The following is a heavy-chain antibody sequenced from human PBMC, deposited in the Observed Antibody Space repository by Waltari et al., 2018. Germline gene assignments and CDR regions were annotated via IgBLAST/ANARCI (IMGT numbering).Heavy chain of an antibody. CDR2: IRNKANNYAT. J-gene: IGHJ2*01. Sequence: EVQLVESGGALVQPGGSLKLPCVGYGFTFRGSAIHWVRQAPGAGLEWVGHIRNKANNYATEFAASVRGRFTISRDDSKNTVFLQMDRVTVEDTAVYFCSRVASYWYFDLWGRGTLVTVSS. CDR3: SRVASYWYFDL. V-gene: IGHV3-73*01. CDR1: GFTFRGSA.